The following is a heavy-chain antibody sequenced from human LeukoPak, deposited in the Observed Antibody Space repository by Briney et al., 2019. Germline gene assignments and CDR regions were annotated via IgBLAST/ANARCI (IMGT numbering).Heavy chain of an antibody. CDR2: IIPILGPA. V-gene: IGHV1-69*10. J-gene: IGHJ5*02. CDR3: ATAITATTPFDP. CDR1: GYTFTSYA. D-gene: IGHD5-24*01. Sequence: SVKVSCKASGYTFTSYAMNWVRQAPGQGLEWMGGIIPILGPANYAQKFQGRVTITADKSTSTAYMELSSLRSEDTAVYYCATAITATTPFDPWGQGTLVTVSS.